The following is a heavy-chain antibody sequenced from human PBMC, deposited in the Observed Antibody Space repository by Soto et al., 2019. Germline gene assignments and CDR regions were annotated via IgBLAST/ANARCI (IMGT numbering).Heavy chain of an antibody. D-gene: IGHD3-10*01. CDR1: GGSISSRISY. V-gene: IGHV4-39*02. J-gene: IGHJ4*02. CDR3: SRATMVRGVPFDY. CDR2: IYYNGNT. Sequence: LETLSLTCTVSGGSISSRISYWGWIRQPPGGGLAWIGSIYYNGNTYYNPSLESRVTISVDTSKNQFSLKLSAVTAADTAVYYCSRATMVRGVPFDYWGQGTLVTVSS.